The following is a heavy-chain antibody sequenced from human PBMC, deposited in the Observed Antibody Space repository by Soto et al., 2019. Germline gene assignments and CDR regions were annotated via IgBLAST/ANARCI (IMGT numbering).Heavy chain of an antibody. V-gene: IGHV4-34*01. D-gene: IGHD2-2*02. CDR3: ARAPIVVVPAAISYGMDV. CDR2: INHSGST. CDR1: GGSFSGYY. Sequence: SETLSLTCAVYGGSFSGYYWSWIRQPPGKGLEWIGEINHSGSTNYNPSLKSRVTISVDTSKNQFSLKLSSVTAADTAVYYCARAPIVVVPAAISYGMDVWGQGTTVTVSS. J-gene: IGHJ6*02.